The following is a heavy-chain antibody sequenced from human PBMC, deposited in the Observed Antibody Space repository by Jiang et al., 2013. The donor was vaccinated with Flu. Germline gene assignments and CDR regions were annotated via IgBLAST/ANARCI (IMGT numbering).Heavy chain of an antibody. CDR1: GFTFSNYA. D-gene: IGHD3-3*02. J-gene: IGHJ6*02. Sequence: VQLLESGGGLVQPGGSLRLSCAASGFTFSNYAMSWVRQAPGKGLEWVSGLSGSGGSTYFADSVKGRFTISRDNSNNTLYLQMNSLRAEDTAVYYCAKSPAFYYYYGMDVWGQGTTVTVSS. CDR2: LSGSGGST. CDR3: AKSPAFYYYYGMDV. V-gene: IGHV3-23*01.